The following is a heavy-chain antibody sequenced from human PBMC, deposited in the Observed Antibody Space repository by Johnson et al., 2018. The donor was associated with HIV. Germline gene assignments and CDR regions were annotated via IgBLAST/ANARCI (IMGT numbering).Heavy chain of an antibody. CDR2: ISYDGSNK. Sequence: QVQLVESGGGVVQPGGSLRVPCAASGFTFNIHGVHWVRRAPGKGLEWVAVISYDGSNKYYADSVKGRFTISRDNSKNTLYLQMNSLRAEDTAVYYCAKDLVDTAMDDAFDIWGQGTVFTVSS. J-gene: IGHJ3*02. V-gene: IGHV3-30*18. CDR3: AKDLVDTAMDDAFDI. D-gene: IGHD5-18*01. CDR1: GFTFNIHG.